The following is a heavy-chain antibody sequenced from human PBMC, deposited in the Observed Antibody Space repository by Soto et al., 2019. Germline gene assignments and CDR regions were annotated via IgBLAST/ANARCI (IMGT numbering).Heavy chain of an antibody. V-gene: IGHV3-49*05. J-gene: IGHJ4*02. CDR1: GFTFGDYA. CDR3: TRDDYGDRRPRWN. Sequence: EVQLVESEGGLVKPGRSLRLSCTASGFTFGDYAMSWFRQAPGKGLEWVGFIRSKAYGGTTEYAASVKGRFTISRDDSKSIAYLQMNSLKTEDTAVYYCTRDDYGDRRPRWNWGQGTLVTVSS. D-gene: IGHD4-17*01. CDR2: IRSKAYGGTT.